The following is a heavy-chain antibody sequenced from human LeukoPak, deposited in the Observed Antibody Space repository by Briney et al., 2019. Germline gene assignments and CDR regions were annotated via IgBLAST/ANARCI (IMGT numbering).Heavy chain of an antibody. V-gene: IGHV3-23*01. J-gene: IGHJ4*02. Sequence: GGSLRLSCVASGFTFSSYAMRWGGQAAGKGLEWVSAISGSGGSTYYAHSVKGRFPISRDNSKNTLYLQMHGLSAEDPAVYYCAKAASLYGPGTDYWGQGTLVTVSS. CDR1: GFTFSSYA. D-gene: IGHD3-10*01. CDR3: AKAASLYGPGTDY. CDR2: ISGSGGST.